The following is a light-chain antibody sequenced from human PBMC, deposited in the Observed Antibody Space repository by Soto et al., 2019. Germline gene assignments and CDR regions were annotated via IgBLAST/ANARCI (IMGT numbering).Light chain of an antibody. CDR1: QTVDNY. Sequence: VLTKSPATLSLSPGERATLSCRASQTVDNYLAWYQQKPGQAPRLLIYDVSNRATGIPARFSGSGSGTDFTLTISSLEPGDFAVYYCQQRNDWQVTFGQGTRLEIK. V-gene: IGKV3-11*01. J-gene: IGKJ5*01. CDR2: DVS. CDR3: QQRNDWQVT.